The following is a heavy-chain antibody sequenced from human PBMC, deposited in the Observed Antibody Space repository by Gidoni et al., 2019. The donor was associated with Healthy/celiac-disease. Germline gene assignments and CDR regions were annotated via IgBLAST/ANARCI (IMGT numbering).Heavy chain of an antibody. D-gene: IGHD3-22*01. Sequence: QVQLVQSGAEVKKPGASVTVSCKAYGYTVTGYYMHWVRKAPGQGLEWMGIIHPIGCSTSYAQHFQCRFTMPRDTSTSTVYMALSSLRSEDTAVYYCASDDGAALVVVRYFDYWGQGTLVTVSS. CDR2: IHPIGCST. CDR3: ASDDGAALVVVRYFDY. V-gene: IGHV1-46*01. CDR1: GYTVTGYY. J-gene: IGHJ4*02.